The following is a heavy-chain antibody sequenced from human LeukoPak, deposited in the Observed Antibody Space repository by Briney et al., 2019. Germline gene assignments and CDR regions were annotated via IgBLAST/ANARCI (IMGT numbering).Heavy chain of an antibody. V-gene: IGHV3-23*01. D-gene: IGHD3-22*01. CDR1: GFTFSNYG. J-gene: IGHJ4*02. CDR3: AKRAIDSSGYDYYFDY. CDR2: ISRGGVTT. Sequence: GGSLRLSCAASGFTFSNYGMSWVRQASGKGLEWVSTISRGGVTTYYADSVKGRFTIPRDNSKNTVYLQMNRLRAEDTAIYYCAKRAIDSSGYDYYFDYWGQGTLVTVSS.